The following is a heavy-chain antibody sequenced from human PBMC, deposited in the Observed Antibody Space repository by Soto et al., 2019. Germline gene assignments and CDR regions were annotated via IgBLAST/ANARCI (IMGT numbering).Heavy chain of an antibody. CDR1: GGSISSGGYS. CDR3: AREGRYSSGSGPYYFDY. Sequence: SETLSLTCAVSGGSISSGGYSWSWIRQPPGKGLEWIGYIYHSGSTYYNPSLKSRVTISVDRSKNQFSLKLSSVTAADTAVYYCAREGRYSSGSGPYYFDYSGQATLVTVSS. V-gene: IGHV4-30-2*01. D-gene: IGHD6-19*01. J-gene: IGHJ4*02. CDR2: IYHSGST.